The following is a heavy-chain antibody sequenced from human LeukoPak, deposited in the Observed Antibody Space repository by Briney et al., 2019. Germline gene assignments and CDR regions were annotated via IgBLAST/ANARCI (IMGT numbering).Heavy chain of an antibody. CDR2: ISYDGSNK. D-gene: IGHD3-9*01. CDR1: GFTFSSYG. CDR3: AKDRWDYDILTGLGLPVRH. J-gene: IGHJ4*02. V-gene: IGHV3-30*18. Sequence: PGGSLRLSCAASGFTFSSYGMHWVRQAPGKGLEWVAVISYDGSNKYYADSVKGRFTISRDNSKNTLYLQMNSLRAEDTAVYYCAKDRWDYDILTGLGLPVRHWGQGTLVTVSS.